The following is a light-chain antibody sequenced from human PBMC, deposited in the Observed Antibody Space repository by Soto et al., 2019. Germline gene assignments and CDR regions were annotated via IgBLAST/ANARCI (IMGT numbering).Light chain of an antibody. J-gene: IGLJ2*01. V-gene: IGLV2-23*02. CDR2: EVT. Sequence: QSALTQPASVSGSPGQSITISCIGTSSDIGGYNLVSRYQQHPGKAPQLMIHEVTERPSGVSHRFSGSRSGNTASLTISGLQAEDEAEYYCCSYGSSSTYVIFGGGTKLTVL. CDR3: CSYGSSSTYVI. CDR1: SSDIGGYNL.